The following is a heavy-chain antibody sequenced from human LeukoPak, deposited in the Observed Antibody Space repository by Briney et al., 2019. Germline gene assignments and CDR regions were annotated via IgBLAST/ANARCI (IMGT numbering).Heavy chain of an antibody. CDR3: TRVHYSGSGLSSYFDY. CDR1: GGTISQYY. CDR2: IYSSGST. V-gene: IGHV4-59*01. J-gene: IGHJ4*02. Sequence: SETLSLTCTVSGGTISQYYWSWIRQSPGGGLEWIGYIYSSGSTNSNPSLKSRVTISVDTSKNQFSLNLRTVTSADTAVYYCTRVHYSGSGLSSYFDYWGQGTLVTVSS. D-gene: IGHD3-10*01.